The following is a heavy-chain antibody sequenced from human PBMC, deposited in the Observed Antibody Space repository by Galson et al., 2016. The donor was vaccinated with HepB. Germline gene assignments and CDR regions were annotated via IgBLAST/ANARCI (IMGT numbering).Heavy chain of an antibody. CDR3: ARNDMAGTSDY. CDR1: GFKFSDYW. Sequence: SLRLSCAASGFKFSDYWMSWARQAPGKGLEWVANLNEGGTEKFSVDSMKDRFTISRDNAKNSLYLQVNSLRVEDTAVYYCARNDMAGTSDYWGQGTLVTVSS. D-gene: IGHD6-19*01. V-gene: IGHV3-7*04. J-gene: IGHJ4*02. CDR2: LNEGGTEK.